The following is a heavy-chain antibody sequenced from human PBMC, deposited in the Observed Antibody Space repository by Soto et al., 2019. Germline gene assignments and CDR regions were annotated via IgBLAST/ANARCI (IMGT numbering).Heavy chain of an antibody. J-gene: IGHJ3*02. V-gene: IGHV3-7*01. CDR3: ARDVSPGSSGWYFDAFDI. CDR2: IKRDGSGG. Sequence: QLVESGGGLVQPGGSLRLSCAASGLTFSNYWMTWVRQAPGKGLEWVANIKRDGSGGSYLYSVRGRFTVSRDNSRNSLYLQMNSLRAEDTALYYCARDVSPGSSGWYFDAFDIWGQGTMVTVSS. D-gene: IGHD6-13*01. CDR1: GLTFSNYW.